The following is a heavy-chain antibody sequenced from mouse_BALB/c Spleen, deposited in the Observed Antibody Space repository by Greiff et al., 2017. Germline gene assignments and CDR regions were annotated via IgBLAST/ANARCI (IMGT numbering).Heavy chain of an antibody. J-gene: IGHJ1*01. CDR3: ARTGKEDWYFDV. V-gene: IGHV3-8*02. CDR2: ISYSGST. Sequence: EVQLQESGPSLVKPSQTLSLTCSVTGDSITSGYWNWIRKFPGNKLEYMGYISYSGSTYYNPSLKSRISITRDTSKNQYYLQLNSVTTEDTATYYCARTGKEDWYFDVWGAGTTVTVSS. D-gene: IGHD2-1*01. CDR1: GDSITSGY.